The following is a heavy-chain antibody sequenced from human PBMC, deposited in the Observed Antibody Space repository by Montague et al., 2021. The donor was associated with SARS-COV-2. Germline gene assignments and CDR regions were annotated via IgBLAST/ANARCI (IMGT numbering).Heavy chain of an antibody. Sequence: SETLSLTCTVSGVSVTDYYWSWIRQPPGKGLEWVGKIYHTGSTKYKPSLTVRVTMSVDNSWNQFSLRLTSVTAADTAIYYCARKGSGRLALAYWGQGTLVTVSS. V-gene: IGHV4-59*02. D-gene: IGHD1-26*01. CDR3: ARKGSGRLALAY. CDR2: IYHTGST. J-gene: IGHJ4*02. CDR1: GVSVTDYY.